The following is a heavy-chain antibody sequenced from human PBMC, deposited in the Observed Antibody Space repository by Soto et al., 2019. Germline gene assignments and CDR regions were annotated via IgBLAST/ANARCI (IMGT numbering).Heavy chain of an antibody. J-gene: IGHJ6*03. D-gene: IGHD2-15*01. CDR2: IYYSGST. CDR3: ARHKGGRYCSGGSCYPLRYYYYYMDV. V-gene: IGHV4-59*08. CDR1: GGSISSYY. Sequence: SETLSLTCTVSGGSISSYYWSWIRQPPGKGLEWIGYIYYSGSTNYNPSLKSRVTISVDTSKNQFSLKLSSVTAADTAVYYCARHKGGRYCSGGSCYPLRYYYYYMDVWGKGTTVTVSS.